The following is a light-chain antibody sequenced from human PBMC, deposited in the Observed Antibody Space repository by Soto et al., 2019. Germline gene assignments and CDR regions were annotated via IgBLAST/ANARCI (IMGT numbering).Light chain of an antibody. CDR3: QQDDNRPLT. CDR2: DAS. V-gene: IGKV1-33*01. J-gene: IGKJ4*01. Sequence: DIQMTQSPSSLSASVGDRVTITCQASQDIKNYLNWYQQKSGKAPKLLIYDASDLETGVPSRFSGSGSGTDFTFTINSLQPEDIATYYCQQDDNRPLTFGGGTKVDIK. CDR1: QDIKNY.